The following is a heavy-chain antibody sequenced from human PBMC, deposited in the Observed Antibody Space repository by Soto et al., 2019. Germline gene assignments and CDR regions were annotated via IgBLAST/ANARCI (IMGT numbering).Heavy chain of an antibody. CDR2: IYYSGST. D-gene: IGHD3-16*02. CDR1: GGSSSSSSYY. J-gene: IGHJ4*02. V-gene: IGHV4-39*01. Sequence: SETLSVTCSVSGGSSSSSSYYWGWIRQPPGKGLEWIGSIYYSGSTYYNPSLKSRVTISVDTSKNQFSLKLSSVTAADTAVYYCARSRNYDYVWGRHRPPSTYFDYWGQGTLVTV. CDR3: ARSRNYDYVWGRHRPPSTYFDY.